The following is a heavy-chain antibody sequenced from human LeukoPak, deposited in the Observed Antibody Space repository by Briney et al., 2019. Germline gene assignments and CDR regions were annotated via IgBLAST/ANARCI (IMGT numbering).Heavy chain of an antibody. J-gene: IGHJ1*01. Sequence: GGSLRLSCAASGFTVSSNYMSWVRQAPGKGLEWVSVIYSGGSTYYADSVKGRFTISRDNSKNTLYLQMNSLRAEDTAVYYCARDHYGGNTRSAEYFQHWGQGTLVTVSS. CDR1: GFTVSSNY. CDR2: IYSGGST. CDR3: ARDHYGGNTRSAEYFQH. V-gene: IGHV3-53*01. D-gene: IGHD4-23*01.